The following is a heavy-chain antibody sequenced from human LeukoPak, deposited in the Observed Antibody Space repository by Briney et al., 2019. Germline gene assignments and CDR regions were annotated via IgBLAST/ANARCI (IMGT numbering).Heavy chain of an antibody. CDR1: GGTFSSYA. J-gene: IGHJ3*02. D-gene: IGHD3-22*01. Sequence: SVKVSCKASGGTFSSYAISWVRQAPGQGLEWMGGIIPIFGTANYAQKFQGRVTITTDESTSTAYIELSSLRSEDTAVYYCATLTYYYDSSGPGGAFDIWGQGTMVTVSS. CDR2: IIPIFGTA. CDR3: ATLTYYYDSSGPGGAFDI. V-gene: IGHV1-69*05.